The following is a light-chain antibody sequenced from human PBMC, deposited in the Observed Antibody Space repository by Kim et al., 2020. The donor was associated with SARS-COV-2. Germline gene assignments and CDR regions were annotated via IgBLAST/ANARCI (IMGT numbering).Light chain of an antibody. CDR2: GDK. V-gene: IGLV3-19*01. Sequence: ALGQTVTITCQGDSLRGYYASWFRQKSGQAPIVVIYGDKNRPSGIPDRFSGSGSGNTASLTITGAQAEDEADYYCNSRDSSGNHVLFGGGTQLTVL. CDR3: NSRDSSGNHVL. J-gene: IGLJ3*02. CDR1: SLRGYY.